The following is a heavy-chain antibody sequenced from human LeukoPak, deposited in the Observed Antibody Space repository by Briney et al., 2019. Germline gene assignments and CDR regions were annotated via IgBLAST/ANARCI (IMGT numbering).Heavy chain of an antibody. CDR3: VPSISWHYYFDY. D-gene: IGHD2-2*01. J-gene: IGHJ4*02. V-gene: IGHV1-2*02. CDR2: INPNSGGT. CDR1: GYTFTGYY. Sequence: ASVKVSCKASGYTFTGYYMHWVRQAPGQGLEWMGWINPNSGGTNYAQKFQGRVAMTRDTSISTAYMELSRLRSDDTAVYYCVPSISWHYYFDYWGQGTLVTVSS.